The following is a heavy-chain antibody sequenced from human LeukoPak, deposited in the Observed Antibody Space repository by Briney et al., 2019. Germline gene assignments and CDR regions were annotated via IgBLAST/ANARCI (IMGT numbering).Heavy chain of an antibody. J-gene: IGHJ4*02. V-gene: IGHV4-38-2*02. D-gene: IGHD1-1*01. CDR2: IYEGETT. Sequence: SETLSLTCTDSGYSISSGHYWGWIRQPPGKGLEWIGSIYEGETTYYNPSLKTRLTISLDTSKNQFSLKLSSVTAADTAVYYCASNWSDFDYWGQGILVTVSS. CDR1: GYSISSGHY. CDR3: ASNWSDFDY.